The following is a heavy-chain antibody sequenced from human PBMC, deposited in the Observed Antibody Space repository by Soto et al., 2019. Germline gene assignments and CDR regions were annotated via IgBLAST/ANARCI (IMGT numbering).Heavy chain of an antibody. CDR2: ISYDGSNK. Sequence: GGSLRLSCAASGFTFSSYAMHWVRQAPGKGLEWVAVISYDGSNKYYADSVKGRFTISRDNSKNTLYLQMNSLRAEDTAVYYCARDLSNYYGSGSYSYALYSYYYGMDVWGQGTTVPVSS. CDR1: GFTFSSYA. D-gene: IGHD3-10*01. V-gene: IGHV3-30-3*01. CDR3: ARDLSNYYGSGSYSYALYSYYYGMDV. J-gene: IGHJ6*02.